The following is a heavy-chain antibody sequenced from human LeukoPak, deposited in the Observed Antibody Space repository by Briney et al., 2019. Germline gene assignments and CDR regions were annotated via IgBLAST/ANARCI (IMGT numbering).Heavy chain of an antibody. CDR3: AGHRDSLGFHNWFDP. CDR2: SCCAGST. J-gene: IGHJ5*02. Sequence: KPSETLSLTYTVSSVSITSHYWSWIPQSPGKGLEWIMFSCCAGSTTSKPSLKSRVTMTADPCKTQISLRLVSVTAADTANYYSAGHRDSLGFHNWFDPWGQGALVTVSS. V-gene: IGHV4-59*08. D-gene: IGHD3-16*01. CDR1: SVSITSHY.